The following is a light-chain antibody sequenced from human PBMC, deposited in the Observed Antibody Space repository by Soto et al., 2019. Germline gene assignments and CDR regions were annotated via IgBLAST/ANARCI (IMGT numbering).Light chain of an antibody. CDR2: DVS. J-gene: IGKJ5*01. V-gene: IGKV3-15*01. CDR3: QQYNNWPYS. Sequence: EIVMTQSPDTLSVSPGERATLSCRAGQGVTTNFAWYQQKSGQSPRLLIYDVSIRATGVPARFSGTGSETDFTLTISGLQSEDSAVYLCQQYNNWPYSFGQGTRLEIK. CDR1: QGVTTN.